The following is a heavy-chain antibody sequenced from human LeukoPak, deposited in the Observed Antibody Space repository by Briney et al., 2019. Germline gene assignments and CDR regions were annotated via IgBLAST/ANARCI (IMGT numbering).Heavy chain of an antibody. D-gene: IGHD2-2*01. CDR3: ARDLPAAVD. J-gene: IGHJ4*02. V-gene: IGHV3-21*01. CDR1: GFTFSSDS. CDR2: ISRSSSDI. Sequence: GGSLRLSCAASGFTFSSDSMSWVRQAPGKGLEWVSFISRSSSDIYHADSVNGRFTIYRDNAKNSLYLQMNSMRAEDTAVYYCARDLPAAVDWGQGTLVTVSS.